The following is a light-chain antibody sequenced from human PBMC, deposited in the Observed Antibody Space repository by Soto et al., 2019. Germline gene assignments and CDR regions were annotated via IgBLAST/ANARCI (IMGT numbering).Light chain of an antibody. Sequence: QSALTQPASVSGSPGQSITISCTGTSSDVGNYNFVSWYQHHAGTAPKLIIYQVTNRPSGVSDRFSGSKSGDTASLTISGLQAEDESDYYCTSYTAFSTDILFGGVTKLTVL. V-gene: IGLV2-14*01. CDR2: QVT. CDR1: SSDVGNYNF. J-gene: IGLJ2*01. CDR3: TSYTAFSTDIL.